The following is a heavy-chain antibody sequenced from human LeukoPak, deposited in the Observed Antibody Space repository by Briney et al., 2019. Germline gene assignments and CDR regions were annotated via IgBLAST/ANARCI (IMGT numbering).Heavy chain of an antibody. J-gene: IGHJ4*02. D-gene: IGHD5-18*01. V-gene: IGHV4-34*01. CDR3: ARGCISRPIHSYGYNY. CDR1: GGSFSGYY. Sequence: SEILSLTCAVYGGSFSGYYWSWIRQPPGKGLEWIGEINHSGSTNYNPPLKSRVTISVDTSKNQFSLKLSSVTAADTAVYYCARGCISRPIHSYGYNYWGQGTLVTVSS. CDR2: INHSGST.